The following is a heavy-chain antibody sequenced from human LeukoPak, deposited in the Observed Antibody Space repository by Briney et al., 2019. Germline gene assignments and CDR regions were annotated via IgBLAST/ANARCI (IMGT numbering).Heavy chain of an antibody. CDR2: INHSGST. V-gene: IGHV4-34*01. CDR3: ARGRYSHQYYYDSSGYYRTFDY. CDR1: GGSFSGYY. D-gene: IGHD3-22*01. Sequence: SETLSLTCAVYGGSFSGYYWSWIRQPPGKGLEWIGEINHSGSTNYNPSLKSRVTISVDTSKNQFSPKLSSVTAADTAVYYCARGRYSHQYYYDSSGYYRTFDYWGQGTLVTVSS. J-gene: IGHJ4*02.